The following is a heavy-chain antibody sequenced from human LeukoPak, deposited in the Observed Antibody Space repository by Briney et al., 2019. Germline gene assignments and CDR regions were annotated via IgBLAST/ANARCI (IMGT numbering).Heavy chain of an antibody. CDR3: ANGGGRTLLVDY. J-gene: IGHJ4*02. CDR1: GFTFSNYA. CDR2: ISGTGGST. Sequence: GGSLRLSCAGSGFTFSNYALSWARQAPGKGLEWVSAISGTGGSTYYADSVRGRFTISRDNSKNTLYLQMNSLRAEDTAVYYCANGGGRTLLVDYWGQGTPVTVSS. D-gene: IGHD2-21*02. V-gene: IGHV3-23*01.